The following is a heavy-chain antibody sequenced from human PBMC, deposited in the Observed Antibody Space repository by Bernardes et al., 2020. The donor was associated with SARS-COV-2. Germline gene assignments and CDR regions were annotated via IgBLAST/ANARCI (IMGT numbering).Heavy chain of an antibody. CDR2: ITDSGDST. CDR1: GFTLSRYT. CDR3: AKRRVEWELLHYFDS. J-gene: IGHJ4*02. Sequence: GSLSPSREVSGFTLSRYTMHWVRPAPGKGLEWVSTITDSGDSTYYADSVKGRFTISRDNSKDRLYLQMNSLRAEDTAVYFCAKRRVEWELLHYFDSWGQGTLVTVSS. V-gene: IGHV3-23*01. D-gene: IGHD1-26*01.